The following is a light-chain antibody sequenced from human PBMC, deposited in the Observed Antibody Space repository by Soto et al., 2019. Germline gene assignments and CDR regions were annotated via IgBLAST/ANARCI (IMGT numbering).Light chain of an antibody. CDR1: SSDVGGYNY. V-gene: IGLV2-14*01. J-gene: IGLJ3*02. CDR2: EAS. Sequence: QSALSQPASVSGSPGQSITISCTGTSSDVGGYNYVSWYQQHPGKAPKLMIYEASNRPSGASNRFSGSKSGNTASLTISGLQAEDEADYYCRSYTSSSTKVFGGGTKLTVL. CDR3: RSYTSSSTKV.